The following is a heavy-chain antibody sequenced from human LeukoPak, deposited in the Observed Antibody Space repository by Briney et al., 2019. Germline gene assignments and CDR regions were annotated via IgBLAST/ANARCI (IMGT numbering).Heavy chain of an antibody. J-gene: IGHJ6*02. CDR2: INPNSGGT. Sequence: ASVKVSCKASGYTFTGYYMHWVRQAPGQGLEWMGWINPNSGGTNYAQKFQGRVTMTRDTSISTAYMELSRLRSDDTAVYYCARGPYCSSTSCYFLGVHGMDVRGQGTTVTVSS. CDR3: ARGPYCSSTSCYFLGVHGMDV. CDR1: GYTFTGYY. D-gene: IGHD2-2*01. V-gene: IGHV1-2*02.